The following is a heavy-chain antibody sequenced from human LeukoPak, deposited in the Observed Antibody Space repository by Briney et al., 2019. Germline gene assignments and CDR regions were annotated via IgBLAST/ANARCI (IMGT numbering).Heavy chain of an antibody. D-gene: IGHD5-18*01. CDR3: ARDTGYGSFFDY. CDR2: INPNSGGT. V-gene: IGHV1-2*02. Sequence: ASVKVSCKASGYTFTGYYMHWVRQAPGQGLEWMGWINPNSGGTNYAQKFQGRVTMTRDTSISAAYMELSRLRSDDTAVYYCARDTGYGSFFDYWGQGALVTVSS. CDR1: GYTFTGYY. J-gene: IGHJ4*02.